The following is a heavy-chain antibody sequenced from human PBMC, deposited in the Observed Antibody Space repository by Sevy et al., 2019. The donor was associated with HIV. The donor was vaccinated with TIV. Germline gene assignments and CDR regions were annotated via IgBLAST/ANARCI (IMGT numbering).Heavy chain of an antibody. CDR3: TRLGLLYDSSGYYYGY. CDR2: IRSKANSYAT. J-gene: IGHJ4*02. Sequence: GGSLRLSCVASGFTFSGSAMHWVRQASGKGLEWVGRIRSKANSYATAYAASVKGRFTISRDDSKNTAYLQMNSLKTEDTAVYYCTRLGLLYDSSGYYYGYWGQGTLVTVSS. CDR1: GFTFSGSA. V-gene: IGHV3-73*01. D-gene: IGHD3-22*01.